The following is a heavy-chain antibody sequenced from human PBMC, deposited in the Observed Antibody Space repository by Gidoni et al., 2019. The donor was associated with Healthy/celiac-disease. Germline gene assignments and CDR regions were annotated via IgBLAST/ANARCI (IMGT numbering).Heavy chain of an antibody. CDR2: IFSNDEK. J-gene: IGHJ6*02. CDR1: GFSLSNARMG. D-gene: IGHD5-18*01. Sequence: QVTLKESGPVLVKPTETLTLTCTVSGFSLSNARMGVSWIRQPPGKALEWLAHIFSNDEKSYSTSLKSRLTISKDTSKSQVVLTMTNMDPVDTATYYCARILEDTAMARINPLPYYYYGMDVWGQGTTVTVSS. V-gene: IGHV2-26*01. CDR3: ARILEDTAMARINPLPYYYYGMDV.